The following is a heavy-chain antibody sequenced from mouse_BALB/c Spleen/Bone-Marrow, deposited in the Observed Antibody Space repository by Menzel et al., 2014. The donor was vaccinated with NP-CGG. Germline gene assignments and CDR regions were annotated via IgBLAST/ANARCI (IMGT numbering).Heavy chain of an antibody. V-gene: IGHV14-3*02. CDR3: AVYYYGSSLFAY. D-gene: IGHD1-1*01. CDR1: GFNIKDTY. CDR2: IDPANGNT. J-gene: IGHJ3*01. Sequence: DVQLVESGAELVKPGASVKLSCTASGFNIKDTYMHWVKQRPEQGLEWIGRIDPANGNTKYDPKFQGKATITADTSSNTAYLQLSSLTSEDTAVYYCAVYYYGSSLFAYWGQGTLVTVSA.